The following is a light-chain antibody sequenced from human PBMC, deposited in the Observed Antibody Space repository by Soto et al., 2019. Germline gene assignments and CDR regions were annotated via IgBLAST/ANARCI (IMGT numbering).Light chain of an antibody. J-gene: IGLJ1*01. CDR1: SSDVGGYNY. V-gene: IGLV2-14*01. CDR3: AAWDDTLGGFYV. CDR2: STN. Sequence: QSALTQPASVSGSPGQSITISCTGTSSDVGGYNYVSWYQQHPGKAPKLLIYSTNQRSSGVPGRFSAFKSGTSASLAISALRPEDEADYYCAAWDDTLGGFYVFGTGTKVTVL.